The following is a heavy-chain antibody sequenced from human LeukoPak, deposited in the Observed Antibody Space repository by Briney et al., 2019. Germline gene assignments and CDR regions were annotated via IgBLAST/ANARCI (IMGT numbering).Heavy chain of an antibody. D-gene: IGHD3-22*01. CDR2: IKRKTDGGTT. CDR1: GFTFSNAW. V-gene: IGHV3-15*07. Sequence: GGSLRLSCAASGFTFSNAWMNWVRQAPGKELEWVGRIKRKTDGGTTDYAAPVKGRFTISRDDSKNTLYLQMNSLKTEDTAVYYCTKYYYDSSGSLYFDYWGQGTLVTVSS. CDR3: TKYYYDSSGSLYFDY. J-gene: IGHJ4*02.